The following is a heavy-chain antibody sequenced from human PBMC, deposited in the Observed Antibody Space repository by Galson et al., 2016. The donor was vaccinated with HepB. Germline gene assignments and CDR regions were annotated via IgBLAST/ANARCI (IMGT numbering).Heavy chain of an antibody. D-gene: IGHD3-10*01. J-gene: IGHJ5*02. CDR1: GFMFNTYG. V-gene: IGHV1-18*01. CDR3: VRDVKYYGSETYYDDCFDP. CDR2: ITAFNGDS. Sequence: SVKVSCKASGFMFNTYGLSWVRQAPGQGLQWMGWITAFNGDSNYARALKGRLTLSIDTSTTTAYMELRSLTSDDTAVYYCVRDVKYYGSETYYDDCFDPWGQGTLITVSS.